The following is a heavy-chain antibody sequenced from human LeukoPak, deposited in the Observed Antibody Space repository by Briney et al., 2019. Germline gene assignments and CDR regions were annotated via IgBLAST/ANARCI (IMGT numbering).Heavy chain of an antibody. CDR3: ARDRPGSSSWYYFDY. D-gene: IGHD6-13*01. Sequence: SVKVSCKASGGTFSSCAMSWVRQPPGQGLEWMGSIIPIFGIANYAQKFQGRVTITADKSTSTAYMELSSLRSEDTAVYYCARDRPGSSSWYYFDYWGQETLVTVSS. CDR1: GGTFSSCA. J-gene: IGHJ4*02. CDR2: IIPIFGIA. V-gene: IGHV1-69*04.